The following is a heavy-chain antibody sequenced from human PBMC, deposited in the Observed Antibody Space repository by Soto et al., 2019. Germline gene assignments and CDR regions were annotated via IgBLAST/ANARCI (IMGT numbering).Heavy chain of an antibody. J-gene: IGHJ4*02. CDR3: ALSYTVPTDY. V-gene: IGHV3-74*01. D-gene: IGHD4-17*01. CDR1: GLTFSSYW. CDR2: INSDGSST. Sequence: EVQLVESGGGLVQPGGSLRLSCAASGLTFSSYWMHWVRQAPGKGLVWVSRINSDGSSTNYAGSVEGRFTICRDNAKNTLYLQMNSLRAEDTAVYYCALSYTVPTDYWGQGTLVTVSS.